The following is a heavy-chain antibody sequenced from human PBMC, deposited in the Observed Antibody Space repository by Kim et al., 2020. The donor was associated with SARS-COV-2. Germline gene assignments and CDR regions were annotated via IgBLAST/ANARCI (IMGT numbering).Heavy chain of an antibody. J-gene: IGHJ4*02. Sequence: GGSLRHSCAASGFTFSSYSMNWVRQAPGKGLEWVSSISSSSSYIYYADSVKGRFTISRDNAKNSLYLQMNSLRAEDTAVYYCARTPLAVSGEPLWGQGTLVTVSS. CDR1: GFTFSSYS. D-gene: IGHD2-15*01. CDR3: ARTPLAVSGEPL. V-gene: IGHV3-21*01. CDR2: ISSSSSYI.